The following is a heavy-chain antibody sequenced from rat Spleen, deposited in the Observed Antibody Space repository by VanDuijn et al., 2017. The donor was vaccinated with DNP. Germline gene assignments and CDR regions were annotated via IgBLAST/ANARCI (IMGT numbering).Heavy chain of an antibody. CDR3: ARWTRYFDY. V-gene: IGHV3-1*01. CDR1: GYSITSNY. D-gene: IGHD1-7*01. Sequence: EVQLQESGSGLVKPSQSLSLTCSVTGYSITSNYWGWIRKFPGNTMEYVGHISYSGSTNYNPSLKSRISITRDTSKNLFFLHLNSVTTEDTATYCCARWTRYFDYWGQGVMVTVSS. J-gene: IGHJ2*01. CDR2: ISYSGST.